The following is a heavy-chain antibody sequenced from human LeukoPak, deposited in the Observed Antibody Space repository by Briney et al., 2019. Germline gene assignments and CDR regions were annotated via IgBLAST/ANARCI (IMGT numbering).Heavy chain of an antibody. CDR2: IYYSGST. J-gene: IGHJ4*02. D-gene: IGHD6-13*01. Sequence: SETLSLTCTVSGGSINSYYWSWIREPPGKGLEWVGYIYYSGSTNYSPSLKGRVTISVDTSKNQFSLKLSSVTAADTAVYYCARGLAAAGTSYFDYWGQGTLVTVSS. CDR3: ARGLAAAGTSYFDY. CDR1: GGSINSYY. V-gene: IGHV4-59*01.